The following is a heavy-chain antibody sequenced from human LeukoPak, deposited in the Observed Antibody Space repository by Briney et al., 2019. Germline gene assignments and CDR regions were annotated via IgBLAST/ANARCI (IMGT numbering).Heavy chain of an antibody. CDR1: GGSISSYY. J-gene: IGHJ4*02. CDR2: IYTSGST. Sequence: SETLSLTCTVSGGSISSYYWSWIRQPAGKGLEWIGRIYTSGSTNYNPSLKSRVTMSVDTSKNQFSLKLSSVTAADTAVYYCARDLDGGTPTAFDYWGQGTLVTVSS. CDR3: ARDLDGGTPTAFDY. V-gene: IGHV4-4*07. D-gene: IGHD3-16*01.